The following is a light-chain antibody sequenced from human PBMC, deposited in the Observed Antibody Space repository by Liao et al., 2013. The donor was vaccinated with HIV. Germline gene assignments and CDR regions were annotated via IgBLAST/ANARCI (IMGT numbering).Light chain of an antibody. CDR2: YDS. J-gene: IGLJ3*02. Sequence: SYVLTQAPSVSVAPGKTARITCGGNNIGSKSVHWYQQKPGQAPVLVIYYDSDRPSGIPERFSGSNSGSTATLTISRVEAGDEADYYCQVWDISEVFGGGTKLTVL. CDR3: QVWDISEV. V-gene: IGLV3-21*04. CDR1: NIGSKS.